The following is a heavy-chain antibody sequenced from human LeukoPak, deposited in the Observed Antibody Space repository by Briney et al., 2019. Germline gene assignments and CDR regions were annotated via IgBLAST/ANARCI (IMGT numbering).Heavy chain of an antibody. J-gene: IGHJ4*02. CDR1: GFTFSSYA. CDR2: ISYDGSNK. V-gene: IGHV3-30-3*01. D-gene: IGHD5-12*01. Sequence: PGGSLRLSCAASGFTFSSYAMHWVRQAPGKGLEWAAVISYDGSNKYYADSVKGRFTISRDNAKNTLYLQMNSLRAEDTAVYYCARDRLMNRFDYWGQGTLVTVSS. CDR3: ARDRLMNRFDY.